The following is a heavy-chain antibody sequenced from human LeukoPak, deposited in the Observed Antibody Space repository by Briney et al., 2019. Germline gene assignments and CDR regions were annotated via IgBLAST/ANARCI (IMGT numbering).Heavy chain of an antibody. CDR3: ARLEYSGYEEDAFDI. CDR2: IYYSGST. D-gene: IGHD5-12*01. CDR1: GGSFSGYY. J-gene: IGHJ3*02. V-gene: IGHV4-59*08. Sequence: PSETLSLTCAVYGGSFSGYYWSWIRQPPGKGLEWIGYIYYSGSTNYNPSLKSRVTISVDTSKNQFSLKLSSVTAADTAVYYCARLEYSGYEEDAFDIWGQGTMVTVSS.